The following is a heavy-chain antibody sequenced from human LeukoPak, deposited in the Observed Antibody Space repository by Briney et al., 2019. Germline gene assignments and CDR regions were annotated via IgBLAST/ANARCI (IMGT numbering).Heavy chain of an antibody. CDR2: ISGRGDRT. V-gene: IGHV3-23*01. CDR3: AKGWSGSYYTLFDY. J-gene: IGHJ4*02. D-gene: IGHD3-10*01. CDR1: GLTFSSHA. Sequence: GGSLRLSCAASGLTFSSHAMNRVRQAPGKGLEWVSGISGRGDRTYFPDSVKGRFTISRDNSKNTLYLQMNSLRAEDTAVYYCAKGWSGSYYTLFDYWGQGTLVTVSS.